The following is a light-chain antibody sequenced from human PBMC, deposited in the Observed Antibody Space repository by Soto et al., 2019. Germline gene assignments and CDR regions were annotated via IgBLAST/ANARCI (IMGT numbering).Light chain of an antibody. CDR2: GTS. CDR1: QDISTW. V-gene: IGKV1-12*02. CDR3: QHTTDFT. J-gene: IGKJ2*01. Sequence: DIQMTQSPSSVSASVGDRVTITCRASQDISTWLAWYHQKPGKAPNILIYGTSSLHSGVPPRFSGSGYGTDFTLTITGLQPDDLGTYYCQHTTDFTFGQGTKVEIK.